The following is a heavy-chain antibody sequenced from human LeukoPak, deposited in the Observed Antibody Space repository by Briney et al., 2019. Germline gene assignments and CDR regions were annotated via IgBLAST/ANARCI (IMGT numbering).Heavy chain of an antibody. CDR3: ARGLGDPHYYYYGMDV. CDR1: GFTVSSNY. J-gene: IGHJ6*02. Sequence: GGSLRLSCAASGFTVSSNYMSWVRQAPGTGLEWVSVIYSGGSTYYADSVKGRFTISRDNSKNTLYLQMNSLRAEDTAVYYCARGLGDPHYYYYGMDVWGQGTTVTVSS. D-gene: IGHD3-16*01. V-gene: IGHV3-53*01. CDR2: IYSGGST.